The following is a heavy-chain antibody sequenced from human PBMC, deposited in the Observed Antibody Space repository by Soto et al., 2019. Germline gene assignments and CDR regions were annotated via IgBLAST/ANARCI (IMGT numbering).Heavy chain of an antibody. CDR1: GSTSSDQY. CDR2: IANKVNGYTT. CDR3: TRGYSGVSIYAFDI. Sequence: VQLVESGGGLVQPGGSLRLSCVASGSTSSDQYMDWVRQAPGKGLEWIGRIANKVNGYTTEYAPSVKGRFSISRDDSESSLYLQMSDLKTEDTAKYFCTRGYSGVSIYAFDIWGQGTGVTVSS. D-gene: IGHD6-19*01. J-gene: IGHJ3*02. V-gene: IGHV3-72*01.